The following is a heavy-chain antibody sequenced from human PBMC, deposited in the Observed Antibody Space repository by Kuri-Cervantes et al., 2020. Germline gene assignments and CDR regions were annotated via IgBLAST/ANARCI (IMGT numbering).Heavy chain of an antibody. Sequence: ESLKISCTIYGGSFSVYYWTWIPQPPGKGLECIGEIIHSGGTNYNPSLKSRVTISVDTSKNQFSLKLTSVTAADTAVYYCAGGLVRGAFDIWGQGTMVPSPQ. CDR3: AGGLVRGAFDI. CDR1: GGSFSVYY. V-gene: IGHV4-34*01. CDR2: IIHSGGT. D-gene: IGHD2-21*01. J-gene: IGHJ3*02.